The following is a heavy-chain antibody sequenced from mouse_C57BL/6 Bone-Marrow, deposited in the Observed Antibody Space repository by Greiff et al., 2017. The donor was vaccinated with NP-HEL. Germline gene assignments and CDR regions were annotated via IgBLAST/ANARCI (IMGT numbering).Heavy chain of an antibody. D-gene: IGHD1-1*01. CDR3: ARGGYYGSSYVRFDY. CDR1: GYTFTDYY. Sequence: QVQLKQSGAELVRPGASVKLSCKASGYTFTDYYINWVKQRPGQGLEWIARIYPGSGNTYYNEKFKGKATLTAEKSSSTAYMQLSSLTSEDSAVYFCARGGYYGSSYVRFDYWGQGTTLTVSS. CDR2: IYPGSGNT. J-gene: IGHJ2*01. V-gene: IGHV1-76*01.